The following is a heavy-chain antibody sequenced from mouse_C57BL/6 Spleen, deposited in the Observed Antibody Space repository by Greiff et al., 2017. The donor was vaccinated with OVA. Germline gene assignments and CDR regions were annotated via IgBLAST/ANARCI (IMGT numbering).Heavy chain of an antibody. V-gene: IGHV2-5*01. CDR2: IWRGGSK. J-gene: IGHJ3*01. D-gene: IGHD4-1*01. Sequence: QVQLQQSGPGLVQPSQSLSITCTVSGFSLTSYGVHWVRQSPGKGLEWLGVIWRGGSKDYYAAFMSSLSITKDNSKSQVFFKMNSLKADDTAIYYCAKNNWDGFAYWGQGTLVTVSA. CDR1: GFSLTSYG. CDR3: AKNNWDGFAY.